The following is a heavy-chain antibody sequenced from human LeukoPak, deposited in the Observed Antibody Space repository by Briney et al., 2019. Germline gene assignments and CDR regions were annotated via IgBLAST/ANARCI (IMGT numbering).Heavy chain of an antibody. CDR1: GFTFSSYS. D-gene: IGHD2-2*02. J-gene: IGHJ4*02. V-gene: IGHV3-30*02. CDR2: IRYDGSNK. CDR3: ARRHTDY. Sequence: GGSLRLSCAASGFTFSSYSMHWVRQAPGKGLEWVAFIRYDGSNKYYADSVKGRFTISRDNAKNSLYLQMNSLRAEDTAVYYCARRHTDYWGQGTLVTVSS.